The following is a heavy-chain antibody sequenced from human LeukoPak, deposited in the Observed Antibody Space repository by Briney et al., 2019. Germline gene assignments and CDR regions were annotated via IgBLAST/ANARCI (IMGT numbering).Heavy chain of an antibody. J-gene: IGHJ3*02. CDR3: ARVDDFWSGDFDI. Sequence: ASVKVSCKASGYTFTTYYIHWVRQAPGQGLEWMGIINPIGGSTVYAQKFQGRVTMTRDTSTSTVYMELTSLRSEDTAVYYCARVDDFWSGDFDIWGQGTMVTVSS. CDR2: INPIGGST. D-gene: IGHD3-3*01. CDR1: GYTFTTYY. V-gene: IGHV1-46*01.